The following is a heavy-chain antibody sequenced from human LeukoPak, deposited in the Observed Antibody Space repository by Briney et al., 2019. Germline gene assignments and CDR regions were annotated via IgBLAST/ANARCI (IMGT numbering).Heavy chain of an antibody. D-gene: IGHD1-1*01. Sequence: GGSLRLACAASGFTFSSYAMTWVRQAPGKGLEWVTAITGSGGDTNYADSVKGRFTISRDTSKNTLYLQMNSLRAQDTAVYYCAKAGEESINWRFDYWGQGTLVTVSS. CDR2: ITGSGGDT. J-gene: IGHJ4*02. CDR1: GFTFSSYA. CDR3: AKAGEESINWRFDY. V-gene: IGHV3-23*01.